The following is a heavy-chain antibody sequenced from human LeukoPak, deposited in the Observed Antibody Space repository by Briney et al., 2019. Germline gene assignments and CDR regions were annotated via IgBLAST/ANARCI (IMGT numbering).Heavy chain of an antibody. CDR2: INYSGNT. D-gene: IGHD3-10*01. J-gene: IGHJ4*02. Sequence: SETLSLTCNVSDASISNYYWSWIRQPPGKRQKWIGYINYSGNTNYDPSLKSRVTISMDTSKNQFSVKLSSVTATDTAIYYCARSLTAGVTHYFDFWGQGTLVTVSS. V-gene: IGHV4-59*08. CDR3: ARSLTAGVTHYFDF. CDR1: DASISNYY.